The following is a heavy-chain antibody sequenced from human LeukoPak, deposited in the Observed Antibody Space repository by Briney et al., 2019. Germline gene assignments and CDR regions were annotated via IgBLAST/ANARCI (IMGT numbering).Heavy chain of an antibody. CDR3: ARDLTRKGYDY. Sequence: GGSLRLSCAMSGFTLTSTGMHWVRQAPGKGLEWVSYISSSGSTIYYADSVKGRFTISRDNAKNSLYLQMNSLRAEDTAVYYCARDLTRKGYDYWGQGTLVTVSS. D-gene: IGHD6-13*01. CDR1: GFTLTSTG. V-gene: IGHV3-48*03. J-gene: IGHJ4*02. CDR2: ISSSGSTI.